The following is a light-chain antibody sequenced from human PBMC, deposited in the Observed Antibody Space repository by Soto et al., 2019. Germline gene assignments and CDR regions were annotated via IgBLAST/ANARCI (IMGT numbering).Light chain of an antibody. CDR2: GAS. V-gene: IGKV3-20*01. J-gene: IGKJ1*01. CDR1: QSVSSSF. Sequence: EIVLTQSPGTLSLSPGERATLSCRASQSVSSSFLAWYQQKPGQAPRLLIYGASNRATGIPDRFSGSGSGTDFTLAISRREPEDFAVYYCQQYGRSPWTFGQGTKLEIK. CDR3: QQYGRSPWT.